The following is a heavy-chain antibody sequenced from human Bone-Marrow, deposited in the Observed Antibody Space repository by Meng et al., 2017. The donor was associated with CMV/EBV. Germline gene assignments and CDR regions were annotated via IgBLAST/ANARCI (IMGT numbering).Heavy chain of an antibody. Sequence: GESLKISCAASGFTFSSYSMNWVRQAPGKGLEWVSSISSSSSYIYYADSVKGRFTISRDNAKNSLYLQMSSLRAEDTAVYYCARDDSSSSPYYYYGMDVWGQGTTVTVSS. D-gene: IGHD6-6*01. CDR1: GFTFSSYS. CDR3: ARDDSSSSPYYYYGMDV. CDR2: ISSSSSYI. V-gene: IGHV3-21*01. J-gene: IGHJ6*02.